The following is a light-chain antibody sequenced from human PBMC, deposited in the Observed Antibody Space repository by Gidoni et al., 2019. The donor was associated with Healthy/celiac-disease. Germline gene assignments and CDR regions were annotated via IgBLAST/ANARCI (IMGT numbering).Light chain of an antibody. CDR2: GDS. V-gene: IGLV1-40*01. CDR1: SSNTGADYD. J-gene: IGLJ3*02. CDR3: QSYDSGLRGWV. Sequence: QSVLTQPPSVSGAPGQRVTISCTGSSSNTGADYDVHWFQQLPGTAPKLLIYGDSNRPSGVPDRFSGSKSGTSASLAITGLQAEDEADYYCQSYDSGLRGWVFGGGTKLTVL.